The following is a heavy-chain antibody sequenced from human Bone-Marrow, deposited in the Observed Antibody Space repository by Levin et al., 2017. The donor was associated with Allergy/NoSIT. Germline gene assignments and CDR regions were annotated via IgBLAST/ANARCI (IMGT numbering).Heavy chain of an antibody. J-gene: IGHJ4*02. CDR1: GYSFTTHW. Sequence: GESLKISCKVSGYSFTTHWIVWVRQMPGKGLEWMGIISPSDSDTRYSPAFQGQVTISADKSTRTAYLQWNSLKASDTAMYFCARRQTWEFDYWGQGTLVTVSS. V-gene: IGHV5-51*01. CDR3: ARRQTWEFDY. D-gene: IGHD1-26*01. CDR2: ISPSDSDT.